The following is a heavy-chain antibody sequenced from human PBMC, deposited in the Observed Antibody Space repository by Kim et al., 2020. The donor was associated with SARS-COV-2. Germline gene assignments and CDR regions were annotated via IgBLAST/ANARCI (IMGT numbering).Heavy chain of an antibody. V-gene: IGHV4-4*02. CDR2: IYHSGST. D-gene: IGHD2-2*01. CDR3: ARHIVVVPAVSGMDV. J-gene: IGHJ6*02. Sequence: SETLSLTCAVSGGSISSSNWWSWVLQPPGKGLEWIGEIYHSGSTNYNPSLKSRVTISVDKSKNQFSLKLSSVTAADTAVYYCARHIVVVPAVSGMDVWGQGTTVTVSS. CDR1: GGSISSSNW.